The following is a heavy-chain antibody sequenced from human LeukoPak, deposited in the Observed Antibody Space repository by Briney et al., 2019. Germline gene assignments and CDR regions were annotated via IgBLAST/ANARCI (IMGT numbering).Heavy chain of an antibody. D-gene: IGHD3-10*01. V-gene: IGHV3-23*01. J-gene: IGHJ4*02. CDR3: AKDQSITMVRGVTEPIDY. CDR2: ISGSGGST. Sequence: GGSLRLSCAASGFTFSSYAMSWVRQAPGKGLEWVSAISGSGGSTYYADPVKGRFTISRDNSKNTLYLQMNSLRAEDTAVYYCAKDQSITMVRGVTEPIDYWGQGTLVTVSS. CDR1: GFTFSSYA.